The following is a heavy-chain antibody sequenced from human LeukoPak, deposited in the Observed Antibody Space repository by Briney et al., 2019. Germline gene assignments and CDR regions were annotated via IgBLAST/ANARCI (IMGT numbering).Heavy chain of an antibody. V-gene: IGHV3-7*01. J-gene: IGHJ4*02. D-gene: IGHD3-3*01. CDR2: IKEDGSER. CDR3: VSGSLQSGYNFDY. Sequence: GGSLRLSCEGSAFIFSGHWMNWVRQTPGKGLEWVACIKEDGSERQYVDSVKGRFTISRDNAKNTLYLQMNSLRAEDTAVYYCVSGSLQSGYNFDYWGQGALVTVSS. CDR1: AFIFSGHW.